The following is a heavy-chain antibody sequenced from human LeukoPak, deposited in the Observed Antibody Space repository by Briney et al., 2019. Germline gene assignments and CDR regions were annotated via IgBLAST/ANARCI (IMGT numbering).Heavy chain of an antibody. V-gene: IGHV1-3*01. CDR3: ARTGLWELDFDY. Sequence: ASVKVSCKASGYTFTSYAMHWVRQAPGQRLEWLGWINAGNGNTKYSQKFQGGVTITRDTSASTAYMELSSLRSEDTAVYYCARTGLWELDFDYWGQGTLVTVSS. J-gene: IGHJ4*02. D-gene: IGHD1-26*01. CDR2: INAGNGNT. CDR1: GYTFTSYA.